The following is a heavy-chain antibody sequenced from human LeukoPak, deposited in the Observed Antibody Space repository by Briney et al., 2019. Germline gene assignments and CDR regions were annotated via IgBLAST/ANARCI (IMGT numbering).Heavy chain of an antibody. CDR2: IQYDGGNK. CDR3: AKGWSSDY. CDR1: GFTFSIYG. V-gene: IGHV3-30*02. D-gene: IGHD2-15*01. Sequence: GRSLRLSCAASGFTFSIYGMHWVRQAPGKGLEWVAFIQYDGGNKYYADSVKGRFTISRDNSKNTLYLQMNSLRTEDTAVYYCAKGWSSDYWGQGTLVTVSS. J-gene: IGHJ4*02.